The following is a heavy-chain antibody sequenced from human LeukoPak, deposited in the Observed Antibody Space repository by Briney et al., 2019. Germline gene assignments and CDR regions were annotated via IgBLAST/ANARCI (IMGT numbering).Heavy chain of an antibody. Sequence: ASVKVSCKASGYTFTSYGISWVRQAPGQGLEWMGWISAYNGNTNYAQKLQGRVTMTTDTSTSTAYMELRSLRSEDTAVYYCASSICRSSTSCPSYYYYYMDVWGKGTTVTVSS. D-gene: IGHD2-2*01. V-gene: IGHV1-18*01. CDR3: ASSICRSSTSCPSYYYYYMDV. J-gene: IGHJ6*03. CDR1: GYTFTSYG. CDR2: ISAYNGNT.